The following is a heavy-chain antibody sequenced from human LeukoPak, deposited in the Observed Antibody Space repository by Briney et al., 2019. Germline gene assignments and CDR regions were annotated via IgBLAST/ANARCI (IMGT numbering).Heavy chain of an antibody. CDR2: INHSGST. Sequence: SETLSLTCAVYGGSFRGYYWSWIRQPPGKGLEWIGEINHSGSTNYNPSLKSRVTISVDTSKNQFSLKLSSVTAADTAVYYCARDVLDGGNSSWGQGTLVTVSS. D-gene: IGHD4-23*01. CDR3: ARDVLDGGNSS. CDR1: GGSFRGYY. J-gene: IGHJ5*02. V-gene: IGHV4-34*01.